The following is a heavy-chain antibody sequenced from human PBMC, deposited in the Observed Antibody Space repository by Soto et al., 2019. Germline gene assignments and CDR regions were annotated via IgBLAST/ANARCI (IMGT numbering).Heavy chain of an antibody. D-gene: IGHD4-17*01. Sequence: GASVKVSCKASGYTFSSYGISWVRQATGQGLEWMGWMNPNSGNTGYAQKFQGRVTMTRNTSISTAYMELSSLRSEDTAVYYCARTPVDELTVTLRAVEWFDPWGQGTLVTVS. CDR2: MNPNSGNT. J-gene: IGHJ5*02. V-gene: IGHV1-8*02. CDR3: ARTPVDELTVTLRAVEWFDP. CDR1: GYTFSSYG.